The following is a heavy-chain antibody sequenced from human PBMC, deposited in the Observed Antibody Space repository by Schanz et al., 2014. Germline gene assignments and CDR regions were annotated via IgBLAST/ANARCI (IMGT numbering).Heavy chain of an antibody. CDR2: ITAYNGDT. CDR3: TRGGYSYALSAFDI. D-gene: IGHD5-18*01. V-gene: IGHV1-18*01. Sequence: QVQLVQSGAEVKKPGSSVKVSCKASGGTFSSYTISWVRQAPGQGLEWMGRITAYNGDTNYALKLQGRVTMTTDTSTGTAYMELRSLRSDDTALYYCTRGGYSYALSAFDIWGQGTMVTVS. J-gene: IGHJ3*02. CDR1: GGTFSSYT.